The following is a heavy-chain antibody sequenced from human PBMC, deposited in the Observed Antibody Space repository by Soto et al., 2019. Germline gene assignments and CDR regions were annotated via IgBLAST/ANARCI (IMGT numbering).Heavy chain of an antibody. J-gene: IGHJ6*02. D-gene: IGHD6-13*01. V-gene: IGHV3-30*18. CDR2: ISYDGSNK. Sequence: GGSLRLSCAASGFTFSSYGMHWVRQAPGKGLEWVAVISYDGSNKYYADSVKGRFTISRDNSKNTLYLQMNSLRAEDTAVYYCAKDNTNIAAAGKSQYGMDVWGQGTTVTVSS. CDR1: GFTFSSYG. CDR3: AKDNTNIAAAGKSQYGMDV.